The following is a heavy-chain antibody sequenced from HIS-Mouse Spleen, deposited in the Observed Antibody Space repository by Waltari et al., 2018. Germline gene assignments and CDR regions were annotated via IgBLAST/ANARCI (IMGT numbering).Heavy chain of an antibody. CDR1: GFTFSDYW. CDR3: ARDGGTGDFDY. V-gene: IGHV3-7*01. CDR2: IKKDGSEK. Sequence: EVQLVESGGGLVQPGGSLRLSCSAPGFTFSDYWMGWGRQAPGKGLEWVANIKKDGSEKYYVDSVKGRFTISRDNAKNSLYLQMNSLRAEDTAVYYCARDGGTGDFDYWGQGTLVTVSS. J-gene: IGHJ4*02. D-gene: IGHD7-27*01.